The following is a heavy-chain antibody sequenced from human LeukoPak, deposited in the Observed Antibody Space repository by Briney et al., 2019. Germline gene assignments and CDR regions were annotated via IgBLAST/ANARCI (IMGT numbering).Heavy chain of an antibody. CDR2: INPNSGGT. Sequence: ASVKVSCKASGYTVTGYYMHWVRQAPGQGLEWMGWINPNSGGTNYAQKFQGRVTMTRDTSISTAYMELSRLRSDDTAVYYCARTTTVSSGPDYWGQGTLVTDSS. D-gene: IGHD6-19*01. CDR3: ARTTTVSSGPDY. V-gene: IGHV1-2*02. CDR1: GYTVTGYY. J-gene: IGHJ4*02.